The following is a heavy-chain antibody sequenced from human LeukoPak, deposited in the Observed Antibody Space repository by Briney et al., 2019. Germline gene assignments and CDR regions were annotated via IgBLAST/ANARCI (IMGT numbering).Heavy chain of an antibody. CDR2: IYYSGST. CDR1: GGSISSSSYY. V-gene: IGHV4-39*01. J-gene: IGHJ4*02. D-gene: IGHD1-26*01. Sequence: PSETLSLTCTASGGSISSSSYYWGWIRQPPGKGLEWIGSIYYSGSTYYNPSLKSRVTISVDTSKNQFTLKLSSVTAADTAVYYCARVLLSGSYSFNYWGQGTLVTVSS. CDR3: ARVLLSGSYSFNY.